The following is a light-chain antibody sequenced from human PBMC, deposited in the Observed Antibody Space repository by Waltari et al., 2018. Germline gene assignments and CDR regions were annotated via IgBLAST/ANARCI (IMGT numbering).Light chain of an antibody. CDR1: SSNIGAGYD. Sequence: QSVLTQPPSVSGAPGQRVTISCTGSSSNIGAGYDVHWYQPLPGTAPKPPIYANGTRPSGVPDRVSGSESGTSASLAITGLQAEDEADYYCQSYDSSLSGVVFGGGTKLTVL. V-gene: IGLV1-40*01. CDR3: QSYDSSLSGVV. J-gene: IGLJ3*02. CDR2: ANG.